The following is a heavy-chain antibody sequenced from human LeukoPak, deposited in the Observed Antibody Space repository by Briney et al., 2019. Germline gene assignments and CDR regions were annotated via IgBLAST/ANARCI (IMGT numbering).Heavy chain of an antibody. Sequence: GGSLRLSCAASGFTFSSYGMHWARQAPGKGLEGVAVIWYDGSNKYYADSVKGRFTISRDNSKNTLYLQMNSLRAEDTAVYYCAKDSEFLDAFDIWGQGTMVTVSS. CDR2: IWYDGSNK. J-gene: IGHJ3*02. V-gene: IGHV3-33*06. CDR3: AKDSEFLDAFDI. CDR1: GFTFSSYG. D-gene: IGHD3-10*01.